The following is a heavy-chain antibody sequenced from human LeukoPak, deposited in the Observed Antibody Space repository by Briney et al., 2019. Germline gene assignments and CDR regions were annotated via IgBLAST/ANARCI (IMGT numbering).Heavy chain of an antibody. J-gene: IGHJ4*02. D-gene: IGHD2-21*02. CDR1: GYTFTSYD. CDR2: MNPNSGNT. Sequence: WASVKVSCKASGYTFTSYDINWVRQATGQGLEWMGWMNPNSGNTGYAQKFQGRVTMTRNTSISTAYMELSSLRSEDTAVYYCARGLRAYCGGDCYSIDYWGQGTLVTVSS. CDR3: ARGLRAYCGGDCYSIDY. V-gene: IGHV1-8*01.